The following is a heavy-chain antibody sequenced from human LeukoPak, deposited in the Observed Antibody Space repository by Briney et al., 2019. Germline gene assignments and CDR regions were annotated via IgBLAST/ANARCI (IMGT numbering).Heavy chain of an antibody. V-gene: IGHV4-61*01. CDR3: ARVHSSGWTHYYYYYMDV. J-gene: IGHJ6*03. CDR1: GYSISSTYY. Sequence: SETLSLTCTVSGYSISSTYYWSWIRQPPGKGLEWIGYIYYSGSTNYNPSLKSRVTISVDTSKNQFSLKLSSVTAADTAVYYCARVHSSGWTHYYYYYMDVWGKGTTVTISS. D-gene: IGHD6-19*01. CDR2: IYYSGST.